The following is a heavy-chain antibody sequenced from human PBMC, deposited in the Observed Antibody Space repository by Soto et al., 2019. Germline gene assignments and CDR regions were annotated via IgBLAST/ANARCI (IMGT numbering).Heavy chain of an antibody. CDR1: GFTFSSYG. V-gene: IGHV3-33*01. J-gene: IGHJ4*02. CDR3: ARGGDGYNLYYFDY. CDR2: IWYDGSNK. D-gene: IGHD5-12*01. Sequence: QVQLVESGGGVVQPGRSLRLSCAASGFTFSSYGMHWVRQAPGKGLEWVAIIWYDGSNKYYAQSVEGRFTISRDNSKNTLYLQMNSLRAEATAVYYCARGGDGYNLYYFDYWGQGTLVTVSS.